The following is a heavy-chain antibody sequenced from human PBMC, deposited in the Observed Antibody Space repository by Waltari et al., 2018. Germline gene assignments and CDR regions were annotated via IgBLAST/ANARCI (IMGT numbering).Heavy chain of an antibody. J-gene: IGHJ6*02. CDR1: GFSFSNAW. V-gene: IGHV3-15*07. CDR3: TPPPYYYYGMDV. CDR2: IKTRADGGTA. Sequence: EVQLVESGGGLVNPGGSLRLSCAASGFSFSNAWMNWVRQAPGRGLEWVGRIKTRADGGTADYAAPVRVRFTISRDDSQNTLYLQMNSLKTEDTAVYYCTPPPYYYYGMDVWGQGTTVTVSS.